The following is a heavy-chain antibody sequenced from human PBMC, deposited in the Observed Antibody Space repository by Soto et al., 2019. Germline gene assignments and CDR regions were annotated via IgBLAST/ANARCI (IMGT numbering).Heavy chain of an antibody. J-gene: IGHJ1*01. V-gene: IGHV3-74*01. CDR2: INSDGSGP. D-gene: IGHD2-21*02. CDR1: GFTFSSYW. CDR3: ARGDGGYFQH. Sequence: GSLRLSCAASGFTFSSYWMHWVRQGPGKGLVWVSLINSDGSGPTYADSVKGRFTISRDNAKNTLYLQMNSLRAEDTAVYYCARGDGGYFQHWGQGTLVTVSS.